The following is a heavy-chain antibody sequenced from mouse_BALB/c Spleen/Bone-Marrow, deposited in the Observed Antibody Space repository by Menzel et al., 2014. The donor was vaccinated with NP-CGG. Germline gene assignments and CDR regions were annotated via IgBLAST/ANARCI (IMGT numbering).Heavy chain of an antibody. J-gene: IGHJ2*01. Sequence: DVQLQESGTVLARPGAAVKMSCKASGYTFSNYWMHWIKQRPGQGLEWIGTIHPGNSDTTYNQKFKGKAKLTAVTSTSTAYMELSSLTNEDSAVYYCTTLARSNFDYWGQGTTLTVSS. CDR2: IHPGNSDT. D-gene: IGHD3-1*01. CDR1: GYTFSNYW. CDR3: TTLARSNFDY. V-gene: IGHV1-5*01.